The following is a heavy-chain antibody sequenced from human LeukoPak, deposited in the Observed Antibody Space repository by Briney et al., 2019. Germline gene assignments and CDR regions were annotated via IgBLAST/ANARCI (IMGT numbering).Heavy chain of an antibody. J-gene: IGHJ3*02. CDR3: AKIGNRWDWGGGDAFDI. CDR1: GFTFSSYG. CDR2: ISYDGSNK. D-gene: IGHD2-21*01. V-gene: IGHV3-30*18. Sequence: GGSPRLSCAASGFTFSSYGMHWVRQAPGKGLEWVAVISYDGSNKYYTDSVKGRFTISRDNSKNTLYLQMNSLRAEDSAVYYCAKIGNRWDWGGGDAFDIWGQGTMVTVSS.